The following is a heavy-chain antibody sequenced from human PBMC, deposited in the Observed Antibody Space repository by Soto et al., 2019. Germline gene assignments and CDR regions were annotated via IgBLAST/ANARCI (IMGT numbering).Heavy chain of an antibody. Sequence: GGSLRLSCTASGFTFGDYAMSWFRQAPGKGLEWVGFIRSKAYGGTTEYAASVKGRFTISRDDSKSIAYLQMNSLKTEDTAVYYCTRAEVDYYGSGSYLNLYYYYYYGMDVWGQGTTVTVSS. CDR3: TRAEVDYYGSGSYLNLYYYYYYGMDV. CDR2: IRSKAYGGTT. D-gene: IGHD3-10*01. CDR1: GFTFGDYA. J-gene: IGHJ6*02. V-gene: IGHV3-49*03.